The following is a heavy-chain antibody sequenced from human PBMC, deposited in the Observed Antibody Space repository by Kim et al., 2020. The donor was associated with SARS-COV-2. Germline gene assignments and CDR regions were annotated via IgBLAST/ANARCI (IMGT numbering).Heavy chain of an antibody. CDR3: ARHMMGGAGF. J-gene: IGHJ4*02. CDR1: GGSISSSSYY. Sequence: SETLSLTCTVSGGSISSSSYYWGWIRQPPGKGLEWIGSIYYSGSTYYNPSLKSRVTISVDTSKNQFSLKLSSVTAADTAVYYCARHMMGGAGFWGQGTLVTVSS. CDR2: IYYSGST. V-gene: IGHV4-39*01. D-gene: IGHD1-26*01.